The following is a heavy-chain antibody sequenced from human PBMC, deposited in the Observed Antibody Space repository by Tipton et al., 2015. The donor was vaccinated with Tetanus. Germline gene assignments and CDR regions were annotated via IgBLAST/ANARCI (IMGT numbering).Heavy chain of an antibody. D-gene: IGHD3-3*01. CDR3: ARHQSGYFTPFDY. CDR1: GGSIRGGTFY. V-gene: IGHV4-39*01. CDR2: IYESGGT. J-gene: IGHJ4*02. Sequence: TLSLTCTVSGGSIRGGTFYWGWIRQPPGKGLEWIGSIYESGGTYYIPSLKSRVTISGDTSKNQFSLNLNSMAAADTGVYYCARHQSGYFTPFDYWGQGNLVTVSS.